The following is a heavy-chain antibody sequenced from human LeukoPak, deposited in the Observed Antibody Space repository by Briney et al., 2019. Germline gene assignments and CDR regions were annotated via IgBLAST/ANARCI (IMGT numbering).Heavy chain of an antibody. D-gene: IGHD2-2*02. CDR3: ARVGCSSTSCYTGWFDP. CDR1: GGSISSYY. J-gene: IGHJ5*02. CDR2: INHSGST. Sequence: PSETLSLTCTVSGGSISSYYWSWVRQPPGKGLEWIGEINHSGSTNYNPSLKSRVTISVDTSKNQFSLKLSSVTAADTAVYYCARVGCSSTSCYTGWFDPWGQGTLVTVSS. V-gene: IGHV4-34*01.